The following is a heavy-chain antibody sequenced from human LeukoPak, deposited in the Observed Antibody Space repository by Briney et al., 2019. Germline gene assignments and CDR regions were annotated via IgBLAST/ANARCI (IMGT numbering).Heavy chain of an antibody. J-gene: IGHJ3*02. CDR2: ISYDGSNK. Sequence: GGSLRLSCAASGFTFSSYSMNWVRQAPGKGLEWVAVISYDGSNKYYADSVKGRFTISRDNSKNTLYLQMNSLRAEDTAVYYCARVPTPLTGYRDAFDIWGQGTMVTVSS. D-gene: IGHD3-9*01. V-gene: IGHV3-30*03. CDR3: ARVPTPLTGYRDAFDI. CDR1: GFTFSSYS.